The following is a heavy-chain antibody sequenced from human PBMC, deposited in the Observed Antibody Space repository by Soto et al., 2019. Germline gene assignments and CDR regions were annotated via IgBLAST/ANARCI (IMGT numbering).Heavy chain of an antibody. CDR2: MYHNGNT. V-gene: IGHV4-38-2*01. CDR1: GHSISSGYY. J-gene: IGHJ3*02. Sequence: PSETLSLTCAVSGHSISSGYYWGWIRQPPGKGLEWIGNMYHNGNTYYNPSLKSRVTISLRTSKNQFSLKLSSVTAADTAVYYCARGADIMATTGDAFDIRGQGTMVTVSS. CDR3: ARGADIMATTGDAFDI. D-gene: IGHD5-12*01.